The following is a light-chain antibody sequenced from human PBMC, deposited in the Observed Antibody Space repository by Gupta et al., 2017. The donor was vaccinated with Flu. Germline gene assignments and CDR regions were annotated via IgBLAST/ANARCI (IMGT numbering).Light chain of an antibody. Sequence: DIQMTHSPFSLSASVGDRVTITCRASQRISSYLNWYQQKPGKAPKLLIYAASSLQSGVPSRFSGSSYGTDFTLTICCLQPEDFATYYCQHRDSTPISFGGGTKVDIK. CDR2: AAS. J-gene: IGKJ4*01. CDR3: QHRDSTPIS. CDR1: QRISSY. V-gene: IGKV1-39*01.